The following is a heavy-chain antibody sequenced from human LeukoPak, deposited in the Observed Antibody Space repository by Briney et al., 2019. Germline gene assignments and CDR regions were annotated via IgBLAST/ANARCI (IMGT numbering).Heavy chain of an antibody. J-gene: IGHJ4*02. CDR1: GFTFSSYS. CDR3: AREGPYSSGWYYFDY. CDR2: ISSSSSYI. V-gene: IGHV3-21*01. Sequence: PGGSLRLSCAASGFTFSSYSMNWVRQAPGKGLEWVSSISSSSSYIYYADSVKGRFTISRDNAKNSLYLQMNSLRAEDTAVYYCAREGPYSSGWYYFDYWGQGTLVTVSS. D-gene: IGHD6-19*01.